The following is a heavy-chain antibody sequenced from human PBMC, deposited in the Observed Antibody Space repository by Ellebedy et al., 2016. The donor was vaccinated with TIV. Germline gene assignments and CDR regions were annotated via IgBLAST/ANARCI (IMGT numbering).Heavy chain of an antibody. D-gene: IGHD3-10*01. CDR1: GFTFSSYA. CDR2: ISGSAVST. J-gene: IGHJ4*02. Sequence: GESLKISCAASGFTFSSYAMSWVRQAPGQGLEWVSGISGSAVSTAYADSVKGRFTISRDNSKNTLYLQMNSLRAEDTAVYYCASSRYHYYLGNTIFVYWGQGTLVTVSS. CDR3: ASSRYHYYLGNTIFVY. V-gene: IGHV3-23*01.